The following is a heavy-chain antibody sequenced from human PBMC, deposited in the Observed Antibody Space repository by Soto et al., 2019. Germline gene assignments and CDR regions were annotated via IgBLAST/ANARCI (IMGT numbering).Heavy chain of an antibody. J-gene: IGHJ3*02. V-gene: IGHV3-30*02. CDR1: GFTFSSYG. D-gene: IGHD3-3*01. CDR3: AKALSYYDFWSGYYKMDAFEI. CDR2: IWYDGSNK. Sequence: SGGSLRLSCAASGFTFSSYGMHWVRQAPGKGLEWVAVIWYDGSNKYYADSVKGRFTISRDNSKNTLYLQMNSLRAEDTAVYYCAKALSYYDFWSGYYKMDAFEIWGQGTMVTVSS.